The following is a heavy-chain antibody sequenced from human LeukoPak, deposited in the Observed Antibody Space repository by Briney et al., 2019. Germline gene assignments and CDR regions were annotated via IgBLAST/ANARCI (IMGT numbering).Heavy chain of an antibody. CDR3: AKGRGYCSAGSCYSGFDY. Sequence: GGSLRLSCAASGFTFSGYAMSWVRQAPGKGLEWVSTITGSGGTTYYADSVKGRFTISRDNSKNTLYLQMDSLRVEDTAVYYCAKGRGYCSAGSCYSGFDYWGQGTPVTVSS. V-gene: IGHV3-23*01. CDR2: ITGSGGTT. D-gene: IGHD2-15*01. J-gene: IGHJ4*02. CDR1: GFTFSGYA.